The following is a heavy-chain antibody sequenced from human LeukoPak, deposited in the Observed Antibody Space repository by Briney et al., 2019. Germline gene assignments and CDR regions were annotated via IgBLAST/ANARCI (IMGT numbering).Heavy chain of an antibody. CDR2: ISISSSYI. J-gene: IGHJ4*02. Sequence: GGSLRLSCAASGFTFSRYSMNWVRQAPGKGLEWVSSISISSSYIYYADSVKGRFTMSRDNSKNTLYLQMNSLRAEDTAVYYCARRSGIAVAGAFDYWGQGTLVTVSS. CDR3: ARRSGIAVAGAFDY. CDR1: GFTFSRYS. V-gene: IGHV3-21*04. D-gene: IGHD6-19*01.